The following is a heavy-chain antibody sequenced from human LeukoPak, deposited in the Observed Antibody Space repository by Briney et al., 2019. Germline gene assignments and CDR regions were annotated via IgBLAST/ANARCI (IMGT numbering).Heavy chain of an antibody. CDR1: GFTFSSYA. D-gene: IGHD6-19*01. J-gene: IGHJ4*02. CDR3: AKSRKGVRQWLDFDY. V-gene: IGHV3-23*01. CDR2: ISGSGGST. Sequence: PGGSLRLSCAASGFTFSSYAMSWVRQAPGKGLEWVSAISGSGGSTYYADSVKGRFTISRDNSKNTLYLQMNSLRAEDTAVYYCAKSRKGVRQWLDFDYWGQGTLVTVSS.